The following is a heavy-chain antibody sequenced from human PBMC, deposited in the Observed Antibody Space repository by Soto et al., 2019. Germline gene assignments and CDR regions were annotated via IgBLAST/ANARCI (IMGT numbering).Heavy chain of an antibody. CDR3: AKGGRQWLVTSDFNY. CDR2: VSHDGRNT. Sequence: SGGSLRLSCASSGFTFSDYAMHLVRQAPGKGLEWVAVVSHDGRNTHYADSVKGRFTISRDSSKNTVSLEMTSLRAEDTAVYYCAKGGRQWLVTSDFNYWGQGALVTVSS. J-gene: IGHJ4*02. CDR1: GFTFSDYA. V-gene: IGHV3-30*18. D-gene: IGHD6-19*01.